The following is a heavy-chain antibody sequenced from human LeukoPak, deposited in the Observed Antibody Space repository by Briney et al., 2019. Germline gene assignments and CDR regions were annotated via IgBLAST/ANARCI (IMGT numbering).Heavy chain of an antibody. CDR2: IKQDGAEQ. CDR3: ARAGRLDK. Sequence: PGGSLRLSCAASGFTFSDYWVSWVRQAPGKGLEWVANIKQDGAEQNCVDSVKGRFTISRDNAKNSLYLQMNSLRAEDTAVYYCARAGRLDKWGQGTLVTVSS. CDR1: GFTFSDYW. J-gene: IGHJ4*02. D-gene: IGHD3-3*01. V-gene: IGHV3-7*03.